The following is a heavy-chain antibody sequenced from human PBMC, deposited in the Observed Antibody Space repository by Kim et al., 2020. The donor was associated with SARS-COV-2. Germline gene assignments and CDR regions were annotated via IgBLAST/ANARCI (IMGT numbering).Heavy chain of an antibody. V-gene: IGHV3-33*01. CDR3: ARDSSGYYPGY. J-gene: IGHJ4*02. CDR2: K. Sequence: KYSADSVKGRLTISRDNSKNTLYLQMNSLRAEDTAVYYCARDSSGYYPGYWGQGTLVTVSS. D-gene: IGHD3-22*01.